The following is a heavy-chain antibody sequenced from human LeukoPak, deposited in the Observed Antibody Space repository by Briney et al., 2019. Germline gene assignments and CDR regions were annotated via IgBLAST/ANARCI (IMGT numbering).Heavy chain of an antibody. CDR3: ARGAHVLDI. V-gene: IGHV3-30*03. D-gene: IGHD1-26*01. Sequence: GGSLRLSCAASGFVFSSYGMHWVRQAPGKGLEWVAFLSYDGSNAYYADSVKGRFTISRDNSKNTLYLQMYSLKPEDTAVYYCARGAHVLDIWGQGTMVTVSS. CDR1: GFVFSSYG. CDR2: LSYDGSNA. J-gene: IGHJ3*02.